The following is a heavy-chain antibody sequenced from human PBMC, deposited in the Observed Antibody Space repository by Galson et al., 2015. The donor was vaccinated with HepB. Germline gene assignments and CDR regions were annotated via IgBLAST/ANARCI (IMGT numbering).Heavy chain of an antibody. J-gene: IGHJ5*02. CDR3: VKDKPYTGHA. V-gene: IGHV3-30-3*01. CDR2: ISSAGSNK. D-gene: IGHD5-12*01. Sequence: SLRLSCAASGFTFSSQAIHWVRQAPGKGLEWVAVISSAGSNKYYADSVKGRFTISRDNSKNTLYLQMNSLRPEDTAVYFCVKDKPYTGHAWGQGVLVTVSS. CDR1: GFTFSSQA.